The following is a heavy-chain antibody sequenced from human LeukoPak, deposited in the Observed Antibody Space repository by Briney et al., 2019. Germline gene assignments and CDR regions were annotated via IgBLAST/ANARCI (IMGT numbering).Heavy chain of an antibody. V-gene: IGHV1-24*01. CDR2: FDPEDGET. Sequence: ASVKVSCKVSGYTLTELSMHWVRQAPGKGLEWMGGFDPEDGETIYAQKFQGRVTMNEDTSTDTAYMELSSLRSEDTAVYYCATSSGSYPFDYWGQGTLVTVSS. CDR1: GYTLTELS. D-gene: IGHD1-26*01. J-gene: IGHJ4*02. CDR3: ATSSGSYPFDY.